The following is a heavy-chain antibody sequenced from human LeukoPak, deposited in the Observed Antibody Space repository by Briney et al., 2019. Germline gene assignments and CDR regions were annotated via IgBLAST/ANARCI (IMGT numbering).Heavy chain of an antibody. Sequence: ASVKVSCKASVYTFTSYDINWVRQATGQGLEWMGWMNPNSGNTGYAQKFQGRVTMTRNTSISTAYMELSSLRSEDTAVYYCARGHSSGWYGGGDYWGQGTLVTVSS. CDR2: MNPNSGNT. D-gene: IGHD6-19*01. CDR3: ARGHSSGWYGGGDY. CDR1: VYTFTSYD. V-gene: IGHV1-8*01. J-gene: IGHJ4*02.